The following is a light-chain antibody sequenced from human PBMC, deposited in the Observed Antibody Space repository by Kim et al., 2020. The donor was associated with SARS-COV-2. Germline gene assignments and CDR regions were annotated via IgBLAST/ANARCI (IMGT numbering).Light chain of an antibody. Sequence: SYELTQPPSVSVFPVQTASITCPGDKLGDKYACWYQQKPAQSSVLVIYQYTKRPSGIPDRFSGSNSGNTATLTISGTQAMYEADYYCQAWDSSTVIFGGG. V-gene: IGLV3-1*01. CDR2: QYT. CDR1: KLGDKY. J-gene: IGLJ2*01. CDR3: QAWDSSTVI.